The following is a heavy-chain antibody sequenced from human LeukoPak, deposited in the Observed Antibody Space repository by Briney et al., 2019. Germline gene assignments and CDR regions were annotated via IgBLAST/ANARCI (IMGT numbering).Heavy chain of an antibody. CDR3: AKDRFSGYDIYYFDY. V-gene: IGHV1-69*04. CDR2: IIPILGIA. CDR1: GGTFSSYA. J-gene: IGHJ4*02. D-gene: IGHD5-12*01. Sequence: SVKVSCKASGGTFSSYAISWVRQAPGQGLEWMGRIIPILGIANYAQKFQGRVTMTRNTSISTAYMELSSLRSEDTAVYYCAKDRFSGYDIYYFDYWGQGTLVTVSS.